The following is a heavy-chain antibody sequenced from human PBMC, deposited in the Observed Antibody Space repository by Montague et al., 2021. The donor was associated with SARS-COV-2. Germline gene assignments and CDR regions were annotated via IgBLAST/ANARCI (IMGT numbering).Heavy chain of an antibody. CDR1: GFTVSSNY. CDR2: IYSGGST. CDR3: ARDVSPIGLMDV. Sequence: SLRLSCAASGFTVSSNYMSWVRQAPGKGLEWVSVIYSGGSTYYADFVKGRFTISRDNSKNTLYLQMNSLRAEDTAVYYCARDVSPIGLMDVWGQGTTVTVSS. D-gene: IGHD3-16*02. J-gene: IGHJ6*02. V-gene: IGHV3-53*01.